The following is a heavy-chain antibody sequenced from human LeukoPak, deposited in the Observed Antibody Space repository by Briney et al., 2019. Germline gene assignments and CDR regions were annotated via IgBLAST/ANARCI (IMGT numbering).Heavy chain of an antibody. D-gene: IGHD3-10*01. J-gene: IGHJ4*02. CDR2: INHSGST. V-gene: IGHV4-34*01. Sequence: SETLSLTCAVYGGSFSGYYWSWIRQPPGKGLEWIGEINHSGSTNYNPSLKSRVTISVDTSKNQFSLKLSSVTAADTAVYYCARGPRSYYGSGSYNHYFDYWGQGTLVTVSS. CDR1: GGSFSGYY. CDR3: ARGPRSYYGSGSYNHYFDY.